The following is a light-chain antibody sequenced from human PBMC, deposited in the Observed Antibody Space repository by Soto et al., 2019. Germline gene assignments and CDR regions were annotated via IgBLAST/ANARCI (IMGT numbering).Light chain of an antibody. CDR1: QGISSA. CDR2: DAS. V-gene: IGKV1-13*02. Sequence: AIQLTQSPSSLSASVGDRVTITCRASQGISSALAWYQQKPGKAPKLLIYDASSLESGVPSRFSGSGSGTDVTLTISSLQPEDFATYYCQQFNSYPTFGQGTRLEIK. CDR3: QQFNSYPT. J-gene: IGKJ5*01.